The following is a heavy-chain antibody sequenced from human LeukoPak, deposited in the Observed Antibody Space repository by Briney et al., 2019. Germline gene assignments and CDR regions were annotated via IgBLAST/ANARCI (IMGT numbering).Heavy chain of an antibody. CDR3: AREEYDFWSGFLGY. J-gene: IGHJ4*02. CDR1: GYTFTGYY. V-gene: IGHV1-2*02. Sequence: ASVKVSCKASGYTFTGYYMHWVRQAPGQGLEWMGWINPNSGGINYAQKFQGRVTMTRDTSISTAYMELSRLRSDDTAVYYCAREEYDFWSGFLGYWGQGTLVTVSS. D-gene: IGHD3-3*01. CDR2: INPNSGGI.